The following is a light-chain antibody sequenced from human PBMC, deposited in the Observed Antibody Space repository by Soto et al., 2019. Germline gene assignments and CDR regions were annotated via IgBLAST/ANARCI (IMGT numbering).Light chain of an antibody. CDR2: DAS. Sequence: EVVLTQSPATLSLSPGERATLSCRASQRVSRYLAWYQQKPGQAPRLLIYDASNRATGIPARFSGSGSGTDVTLTISSRGPEDFAVYYCQQRSNWPLTFGGGTKVEIK. J-gene: IGKJ4*01. CDR3: QQRSNWPLT. CDR1: QRVSRY. V-gene: IGKV3-11*01.